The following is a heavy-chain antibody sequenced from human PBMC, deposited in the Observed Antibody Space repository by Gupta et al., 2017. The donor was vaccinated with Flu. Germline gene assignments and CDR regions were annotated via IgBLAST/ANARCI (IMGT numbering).Heavy chain of an antibody. CDR1: FTFSDYF. CDR3: ARAVNAANFDY. Sequence: FTFSDYFMNWIRQAPGKGLEWVSYISSSGNTIYYADSMKGRFTISRDNAKNSLYLQMNSLRAEDTAVYYCARAVNAANFDYWGQGTLVTVSS. CDR2: ISSSGNTI. V-gene: IGHV3-11*01. D-gene: IGHD4-4*01. J-gene: IGHJ4*02.